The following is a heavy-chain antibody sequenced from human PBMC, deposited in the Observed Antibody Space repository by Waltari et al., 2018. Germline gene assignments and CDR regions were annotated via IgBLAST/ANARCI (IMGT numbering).Heavy chain of an antibody. CDR2: ISDDGSNK. J-gene: IGHJ3*02. D-gene: IGHD3-16*01. Sequence: QVQLVESGGGVVQPGRSLRLSCAASGFTFSSYGMHWVRQAPGKGLEWVAVISDDGSNKYYADSGKGRFTISRDNSKNTLYLQMNSLRAEDTAVYYCATAVGGGGAFDIWGQGTMVTVSS. CDR1: GFTFSSYG. V-gene: IGHV3-30*03. CDR3: ATAVGGGGAFDI.